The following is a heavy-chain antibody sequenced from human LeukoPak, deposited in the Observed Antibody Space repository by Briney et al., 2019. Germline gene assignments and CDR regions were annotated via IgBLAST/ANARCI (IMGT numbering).Heavy chain of an antibody. CDR2: INHSGST. J-gene: IGHJ6*03. D-gene: IGHD3-16*01. Sequence: SETLSLTCAVYGGSFSGYYWSWIRQPPGKGLEWIGEINHSGSTNYNPSLKSRVTISVDTSKNQFSLKLSSVTAADTAVYYCARGLRGRRNYYYYYMDVWGKGTTVTVSS. V-gene: IGHV4-34*01. CDR1: GGSFSGYY. CDR3: ARGLRGRRNYYYYYMDV.